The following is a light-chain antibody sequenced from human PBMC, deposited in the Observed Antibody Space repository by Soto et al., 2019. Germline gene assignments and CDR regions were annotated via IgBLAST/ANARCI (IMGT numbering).Light chain of an antibody. CDR2: GAS. Sequence: EIVLTQSPGTLSLSPGERATLSCRASQSVSSTYLAWYQQKPGQAPRLLICGASSSATGISDRFSGSGSGTDFTLTISRLEPEDFAVYYCQQYGSSLRTFGQGTKVEIK. CDR3: QQYGSSLRT. CDR1: QSVSSTY. V-gene: IGKV3-20*01. J-gene: IGKJ1*01.